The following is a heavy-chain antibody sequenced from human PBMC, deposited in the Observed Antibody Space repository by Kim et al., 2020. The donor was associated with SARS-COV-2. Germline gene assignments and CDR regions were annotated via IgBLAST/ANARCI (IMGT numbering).Heavy chain of an antibody. D-gene: IGHD1-1*01. CDR2: FDPEDGET. V-gene: IGHV1-24*01. CDR1: GYTLTELS. CDR3: ATAGATGTYLGLVFFDY. J-gene: IGHJ4*02. Sequence: ASVKVSCNVSGYTLTELSMHWVRQAPGKGLEWMGGFDPEDGETIYAQKFQGRVTMTEDTYTDTAYMELSSLRSEDTAVYYCATAGATGTYLGLVFFDYWGQGTLVTVSS.